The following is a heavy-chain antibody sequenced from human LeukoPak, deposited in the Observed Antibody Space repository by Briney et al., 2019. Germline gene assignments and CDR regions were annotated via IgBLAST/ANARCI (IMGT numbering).Heavy chain of an antibody. J-gene: IGHJ3*02. CDR2: ISAYNGNT. CDR3: ARVWAVETITMIADAFDI. CDR1: GYTFTSYG. V-gene: IGHV1-18*01. D-gene: IGHD3-22*01. Sequence: ASVKVSCKASGYTFTSYGISWVRQAPGQGLEWRGWISAYNGNTNYAQKLQGRVTMTTDTSTSTAYMELRSLRSDDTAVYYCARVWAVETITMIADAFDIWGQGTMVTVSS.